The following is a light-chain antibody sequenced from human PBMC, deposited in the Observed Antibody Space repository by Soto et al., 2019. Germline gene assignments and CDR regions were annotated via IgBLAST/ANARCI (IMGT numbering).Light chain of an antibody. J-gene: IGLJ3*02. Sequence: VLTQPPSASGTPGQKVFISCSGSSSNIGGTNYAYWYQQLPGAAPKLLMHSNNLRPSGVPERISGSKFGTTASLAISGLRSEDEAVYYCASWDDRLGAVMFGGGTKGTVL. CDR1: SSNIGGTNY. CDR3: ASWDDRLGAVM. CDR2: SNN. V-gene: IGLV1-47*02.